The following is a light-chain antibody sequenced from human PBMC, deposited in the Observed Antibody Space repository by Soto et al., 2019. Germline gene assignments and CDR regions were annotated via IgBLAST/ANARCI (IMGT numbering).Light chain of an antibody. Sequence: QSVLTQPASVSGSPGQSIAISCTGTSGDVGGYDYVSWYQQHPDKAPKLMIYEVTKRPSWVSNRFSGSKSGNTASLTISGLQPEDEADYSCSSHTSGSTRGFGSGTKVTVL. CDR2: EVT. V-gene: IGLV2-14*01. J-gene: IGLJ1*01. CDR3: SSHTSGSTRG. CDR1: SGDVGGYDY.